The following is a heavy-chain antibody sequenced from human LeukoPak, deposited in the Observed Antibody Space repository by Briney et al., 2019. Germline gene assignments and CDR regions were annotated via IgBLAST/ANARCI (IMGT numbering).Heavy chain of an antibody. D-gene: IGHD2-15*01. CDR3: APKVVGSTPFDY. Sequence: GGSLRLSCAASGFTFSSYAMNWVRQASGKGLEWVSSISGSGGNTYYADSVKGRFTISRDNSKNTLYLQMNRLRAEDTAVYYCAPKVVGSTPFDYWGQGTLVTVSS. CDR2: ISGSGGNT. V-gene: IGHV3-23*01. CDR1: GFTFSSYA. J-gene: IGHJ4*02.